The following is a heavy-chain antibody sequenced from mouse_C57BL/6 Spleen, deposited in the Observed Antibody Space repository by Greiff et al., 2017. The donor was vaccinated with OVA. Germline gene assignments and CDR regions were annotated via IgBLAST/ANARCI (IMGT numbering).Heavy chain of an antibody. V-gene: IGHV1-82*01. J-gene: IGHJ2*01. CDR3: ARGDSSGRDY. CDR1: GYAFSSSW. CDR2: IYPGDGDT. D-gene: IGHD3-2*02. Sequence: VQLQQSGPELVKPGASVKISCKASGYAFSSSWMNWVKQRPGKGLEWIGRIYPGDGDTNYNGKFKGKATLTADKSSSTAYMQLSSLTSEDSAVYFCARGDSSGRDYWGQGTTLTVSS.